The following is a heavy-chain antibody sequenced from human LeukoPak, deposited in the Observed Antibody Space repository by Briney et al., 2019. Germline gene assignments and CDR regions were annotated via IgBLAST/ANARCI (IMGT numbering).Heavy chain of an antibody. CDR2: IYYTGSS. D-gene: IGHD1-26*01. J-gene: IGHJ3*02. CDR1: GGSVSSGSYY. Sequence: PSETLSLTCTVSGGSVSSGSYYWSWIRQPPGKGLEWIGYIYYTGSSNYNPSVKSRVTISVGTSKNQFSLRLTSVTAADTAVYYCARLKVGANDAYDIWGQGTMVTVSS. V-gene: IGHV4-61*01. CDR3: ARLKVGANDAYDI.